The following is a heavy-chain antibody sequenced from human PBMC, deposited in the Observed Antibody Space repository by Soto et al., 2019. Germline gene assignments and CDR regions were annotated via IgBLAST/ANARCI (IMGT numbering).Heavy chain of an antibody. Sequence: PSETLSLTCTVSGGSISSSSYYWGWIRQPLGKGLEWIGEINHSGSTNYNPSLKSRVTISVDTSKNQFSLKLSSVTAADTAVYYCARGCLQPDFWGQGTLVTVSA. CDR2: INHSGST. V-gene: IGHV4-39*07. CDR3: ARGCLQPDF. J-gene: IGHJ4*02. CDR1: GGSISSSSYY. D-gene: IGHD1-1*01.